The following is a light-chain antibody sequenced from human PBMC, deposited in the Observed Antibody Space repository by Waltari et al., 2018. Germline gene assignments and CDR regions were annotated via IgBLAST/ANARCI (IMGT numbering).Light chain of an antibody. CDR2: DAS. J-gene: IGKJ2*01. Sequence: EVVLTQSPATLSLSPGERATLSCRASQSLYSRLAWYHPKPGQPPRLLIYDASNRAAGIPARFSGSGSETDFTLTISSLEPEDSAIYYCQQRSDWPPPYAFGQGTKLEI. V-gene: IGKV3-11*01. CDR1: QSLYSR. CDR3: QQRSDWPPPYA.